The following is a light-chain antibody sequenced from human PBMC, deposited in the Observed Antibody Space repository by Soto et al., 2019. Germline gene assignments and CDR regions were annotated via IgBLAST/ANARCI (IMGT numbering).Light chain of an antibody. V-gene: IGLV2-14*01. Sequence: QSVLTQPASVSGSPGQSITISCTGTSSDVGGYNYVSWYQQHPDKVPRLMIYEVNNRPSGVSNRFSGSKSGNTASLTISGLQAEDEGDYYCTSYTSNTFVVFGGGTKVTV. CDR3: TSYTSNTFVV. CDR1: SSDVGGYNY. J-gene: IGLJ2*01. CDR2: EVN.